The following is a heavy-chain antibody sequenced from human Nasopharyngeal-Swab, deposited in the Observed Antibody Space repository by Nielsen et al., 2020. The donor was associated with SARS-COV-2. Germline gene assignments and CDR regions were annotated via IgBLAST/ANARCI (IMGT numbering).Heavy chain of an antibody. CDR1: GFTFSSYG. V-gene: IGHV3-33*01. Sequence: GRSLRLSCAASGFTFSSYGMHWVRQAPGKGLGWVAVIWYDGSNKYYADSVKGRFTISRDNSKNTLYLQMNSLRAEDTAVYYCAREAAPFLGMDVWGQGTTVTVSS. D-gene: IGHD6-25*01. CDR2: IWYDGSNK. J-gene: IGHJ6*02. CDR3: AREAAPFLGMDV.